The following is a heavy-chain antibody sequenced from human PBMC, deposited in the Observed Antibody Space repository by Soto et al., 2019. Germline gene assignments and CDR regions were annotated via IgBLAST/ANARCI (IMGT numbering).Heavy chain of an antibody. V-gene: IGHV1-46*01. CDR2: INPSGGST. Sequence: QVQLVQSGAEVKKPGASVKVTCKASGCTFTSYYMHWVRQAPGQGLEWMGIINPSGGSTSYAQKFQGRVNMTRDTSTSTVYMELSGLRSEDTAVYYCARDGRSSYSNAWYYFDYWGQGTLVTVSS. J-gene: IGHJ4*02. CDR3: ARDGRSSYSNAWYYFDY. CDR1: GCTFTSYY. D-gene: IGHD6-19*01.